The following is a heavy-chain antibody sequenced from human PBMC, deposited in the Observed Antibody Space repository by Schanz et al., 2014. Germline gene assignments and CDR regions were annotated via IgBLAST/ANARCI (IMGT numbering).Heavy chain of an antibody. CDR2: ISSSSSYT. CDR3: AKELRPGTERPRGNFDY. J-gene: IGHJ4*02. V-gene: IGHV3-11*05. CDR1: GFTFSDYY. D-gene: IGHD1-7*01. Sequence: QVQLVESGGGLVKPGGSLRLSCAASGFTFSDYYMSWIRQAPGKGLEWVSYISSSSSYTNYADSVKGRFTISRDNAKNSLYLQMNSLRAEDTAVYYCAKELRPGTERPRGNFDYWGQGTLVTVSS.